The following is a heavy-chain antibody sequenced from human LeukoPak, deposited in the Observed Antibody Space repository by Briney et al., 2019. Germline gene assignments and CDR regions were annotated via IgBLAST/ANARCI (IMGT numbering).Heavy chain of an antibody. CDR1: GFTFSSYA. J-gene: IGHJ6*02. CDR3: AKVRTYFYHGLDV. D-gene: IGHD1-14*01. CDR2: ISASTSGT. Sequence: HPGGSLRLSCAASGFTFSSYAMSWVRQAPGKGLEWVSGISASTSGTYYADSVKGRFTIPRDNSKDTVFLQMNSLRAEDTAVYYCAKVRTYFYHGLDVWGQGTTVTVSS. V-gene: IGHV3-23*01.